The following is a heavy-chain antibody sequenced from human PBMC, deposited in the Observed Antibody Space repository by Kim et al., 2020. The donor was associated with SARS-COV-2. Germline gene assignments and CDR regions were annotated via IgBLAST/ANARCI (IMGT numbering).Heavy chain of an antibody. CDR1: GYTFTSYD. D-gene: IGHD3-3*01. V-gene: IGHV1-8*01. J-gene: IGHJ5*02. CDR3: ARGRLTDFWSGYGSIGSDP. CDR2: MNPNSGNT. Sequence: ASVKVSCKASGYTFTSYDINWVRQATGQGLEWMGWMNPNSGNTGYAQKFQGRVTMTRNTSISTAYMELSSLRSEDTAVYYCARGRLTDFWSGYGSIGSDPWGQGTLVTVSS.